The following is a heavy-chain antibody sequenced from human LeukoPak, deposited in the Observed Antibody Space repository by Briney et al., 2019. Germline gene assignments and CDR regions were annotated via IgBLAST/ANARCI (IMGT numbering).Heavy chain of an antibody. CDR2: IYYSGST. J-gene: IGHJ3*02. Sequence: SETLSLTCTVSGGSISSGGYYWSWIRQHPGKGLEWIGCIYYSGSTYYNPSLKSRVTISVDTSKNQFSLKLSSVTAADTAVYYCAYYCSSTSCYNAFDIWGQGTMVTVSS. CDR1: GGSISSGGYY. D-gene: IGHD2-2*02. V-gene: IGHV4-31*03. CDR3: AYYCSSTSCYNAFDI.